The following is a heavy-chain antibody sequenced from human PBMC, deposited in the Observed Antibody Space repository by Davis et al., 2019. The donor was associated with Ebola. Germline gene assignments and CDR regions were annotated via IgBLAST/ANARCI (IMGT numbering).Heavy chain of an antibody. Sequence: MPSETLSLTCTVSGGSITSTSYYWGWIRQPPGGGLQWIGSIYYRGSTYYNPSLNSRVTISADTSKNQFSLRLTSVTAADTALYYCATARSNVKGWFDPWGQGTLVTVSS. V-gene: IGHV4-39*01. CDR1: GGSITSTSYY. J-gene: IGHJ5*02. CDR3: ATARSNVKGWFDP. CDR2: IYYRGST.